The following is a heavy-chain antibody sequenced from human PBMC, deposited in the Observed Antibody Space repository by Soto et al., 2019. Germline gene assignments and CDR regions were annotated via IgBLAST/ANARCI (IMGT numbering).Heavy chain of an antibody. Sequence: GASVKVSCKASGYTFTSYGISWVRQAPGQGLEWMGGIIPIFGTANYAQKFQGRVTITADESTSTAYMELSSLRSEDTAVYYCGGELLRRYGMDVWGQGTTVTVSS. CDR2: IIPIFGTA. D-gene: IGHD1-26*01. V-gene: IGHV1-69*13. J-gene: IGHJ6*02. CDR3: GGELLRRYGMDV. CDR1: GYTFTSYG.